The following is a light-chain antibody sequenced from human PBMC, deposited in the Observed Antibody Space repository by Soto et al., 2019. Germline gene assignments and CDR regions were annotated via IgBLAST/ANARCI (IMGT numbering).Light chain of an antibody. CDR1: SSDVGIYNY. CDR2: EVT. J-gene: IGLJ1*01. CDR3: SSYTTSSTRV. V-gene: IGLV2-14*01. Sequence: QSVLTQPASVSGSPGQSIAISCTGSSSDVGIYNYVSWYQQHPGKVPKLIIYEVTNRPSGVSNRFSGSKSGNTASLTISGLQAEDEADYYCSSYTTSSTRVFGTGTQLTVL.